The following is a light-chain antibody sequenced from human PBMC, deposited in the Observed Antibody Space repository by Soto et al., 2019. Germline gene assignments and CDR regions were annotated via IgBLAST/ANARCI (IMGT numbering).Light chain of an antibody. CDR2: RNN. CDR3: AAWDDSLSRVV. V-gene: IGLV1-47*01. CDR1: SSNIGSNY. J-gene: IGLJ2*01. Sequence: QAVLTQPPSASGTPGQRVTISCSGSSSNIGSNYVYWYQQLPGTAPKLLIYRNNQRPSGVPDRFSGSKSGTSASLAISGLRSEDEADYYCAAWDDSLSRVVFGGGTK.